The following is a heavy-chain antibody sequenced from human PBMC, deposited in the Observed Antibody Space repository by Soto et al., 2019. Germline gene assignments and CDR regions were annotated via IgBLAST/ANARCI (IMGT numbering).Heavy chain of an antibody. CDR3: AMVYAISPHYYYYMDV. CDR1: GDSVSSNSAA. Sequence: SQTLSLTCAISGDSVSSNSAAWNWIRQSPSRGLEWLGRTYYRSKWYNDYAVSVKSRITINPDTSKNQFSLQLNSVTPEDTAVYYCAMVYAISPHYYYYMDVWGKGTTVTVSS. V-gene: IGHV6-1*01. J-gene: IGHJ6*03. CDR2: TYYRSKWYN. D-gene: IGHD2-8*01.